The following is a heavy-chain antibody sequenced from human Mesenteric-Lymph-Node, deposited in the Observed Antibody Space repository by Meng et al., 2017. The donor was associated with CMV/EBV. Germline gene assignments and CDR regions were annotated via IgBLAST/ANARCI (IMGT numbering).Heavy chain of an antibody. CDR1: GFAFRSYG. Sequence: GGSLRLSCAASGFAFRSYGMNWVRQAPGKGLEWVSSIGTARTHIYYADSLKGRFSISRDNSKNTLYLQMNSLRAEDTAVYYCAKGRWADAFDVWGQGTMVTVSS. J-gene: IGHJ3*01. CDR2: IGTARTHI. D-gene: IGHD4-23*01. V-gene: IGHV3-21*04. CDR3: AKGRWADAFDV.